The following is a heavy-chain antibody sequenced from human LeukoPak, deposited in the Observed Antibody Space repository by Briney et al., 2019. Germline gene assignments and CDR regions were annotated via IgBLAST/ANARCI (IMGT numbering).Heavy chain of an antibody. Sequence: ASVKVSCKASGYTFTGYYMHWVRQAPGQGLEWMGWINLNSGCTNYAQKFQGRVTMTRDTSISTAYMELSRLRSDDTAVYYCASNVGNYGDYVPYYYYYYGMDVWGQGTTVTVSS. CDR3: ASNVGNYGDYVPYYYYYYGMDV. V-gene: IGHV1-2*02. J-gene: IGHJ6*02. CDR1: GYTFTGYY. CDR2: INLNSGCT. D-gene: IGHD4-17*01.